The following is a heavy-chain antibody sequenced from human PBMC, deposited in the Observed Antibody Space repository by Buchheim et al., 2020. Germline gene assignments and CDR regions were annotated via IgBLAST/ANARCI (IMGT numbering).Heavy chain of an antibody. CDR3: AKDTAMANYYYYGMDV. CDR1: GFTFSSYG. CDR2: ISYDGSNK. J-gene: IGHJ6*02. V-gene: IGHV3-30*18. D-gene: IGHD5-18*01. Sequence: QVQLVESGGGVVQPGRSLRLSCAASGFTFSSYGMHWVRQAPGKGLEWVAVISYDGSNKYYADSVQGRFTISRDNSKNTLYLQMKSLRAEDTAVYYCAKDTAMANYYYYGMDVWGQGTT.